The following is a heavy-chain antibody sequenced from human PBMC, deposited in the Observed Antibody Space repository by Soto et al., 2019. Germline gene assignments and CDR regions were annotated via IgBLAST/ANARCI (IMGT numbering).Heavy chain of an antibody. CDR3: ARDRERTMVRGNWFDP. J-gene: IGHJ5*02. V-gene: IGHV1-3*01. CDR2: INAGNGNT. D-gene: IGHD3-10*01. Sequence: VASVKVSCKASGYTFTSYAMHWVRQAPGQRLEWMGWINAGNGNTKYSQKFQGRVTITRDTSASTAYMELSSLRSEDTAVYYCARDRERTMVRGNWFDPWGQGTLVTVSS. CDR1: GYTFTSYA.